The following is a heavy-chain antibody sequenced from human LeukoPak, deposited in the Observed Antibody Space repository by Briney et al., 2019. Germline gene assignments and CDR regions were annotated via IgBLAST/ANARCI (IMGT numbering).Heavy chain of an antibody. Sequence: GGSLRLSCAASGFTFSNYDMNWVRQAPGKGLEWVSAISASGGSTYYADSVKGRFTISRDNSWNTLYLQVSSLRGVDTAVYYCVRDLRSPNKYWGQGPLVTVSS. CDR1: GFTFSNYD. V-gene: IGHV3-23*01. J-gene: IGHJ4*02. CDR2: ISASGGST. CDR3: VRDLRSPNKY.